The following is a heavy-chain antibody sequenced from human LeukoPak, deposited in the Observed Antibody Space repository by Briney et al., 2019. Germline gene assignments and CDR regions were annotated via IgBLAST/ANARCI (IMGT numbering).Heavy chain of an antibody. CDR2: IHPKNGGT. J-gene: IGHJ4*02. Sequence: ASVKVSCKASGFTFTGYFIHWVRQAPGQGLEWMGWIHPKNGGTKYAQRFQGRVTMTRDTSINTDYMELSRLRSDDTALYYCTRDGFSGAAFDYWGQGTLVTVSS. D-gene: IGHD7-27*01. CDR3: TRDGFSGAAFDY. CDR1: GFTFTGYF. V-gene: IGHV1-2*02.